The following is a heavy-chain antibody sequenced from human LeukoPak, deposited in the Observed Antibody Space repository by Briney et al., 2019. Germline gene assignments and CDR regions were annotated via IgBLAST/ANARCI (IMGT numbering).Heavy chain of an antibody. CDR1: GFTFTSSA. D-gene: IGHD1-7*01. J-gene: IGHJ4*02. CDR2: IVVGSGNT. Sequence: ASVKVSCKASGFTFTSSAVQWVRQARGQRLEWIGWIVVGSGNTNYAQKFQERVTITRDMSTSTAYMELSSLRAEDTAAYYCAKTAETTEYYFDYWGQGTLVTVSS. CDR3: AKTAETTEYYFDY. V-gene: IGHV1-58*01.